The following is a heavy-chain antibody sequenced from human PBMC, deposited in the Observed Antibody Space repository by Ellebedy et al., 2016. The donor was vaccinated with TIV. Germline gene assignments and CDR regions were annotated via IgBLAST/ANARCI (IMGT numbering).Heavy chain of an antibody. V-gene: IGHV4-30-4*01. CDR2: IYYSGST. J-gene: IGHJ6*02. CDR3: ARGGEYCSSTSGYGVMDV. CDR1: GGPISSGDYY. D-gene: IGHD2-2*01. Sequence: SETLSLTXTVPGGPISSGDYYWSWIRQPPGKGLEWIGYIYYSGSTYYNPSLKSRVTISVDTSKNQFSLKLSSVTAADTAVYYCARGGEYCSSTSGYGVMDVWGQGTTVTGSS.